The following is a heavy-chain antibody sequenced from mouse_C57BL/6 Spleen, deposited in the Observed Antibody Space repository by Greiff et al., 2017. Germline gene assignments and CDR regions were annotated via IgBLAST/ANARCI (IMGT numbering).Heavy chain of an antibody. CDR1: GYTFTSYW. D-gene: IGHD3-2*02. CDR2: IHPSDSDT. J-gene: IGHJ3*01. CDR3: AIPAQATKFAY. V-gene: IGHV1-74*01. Sequence: QVQLQQPGAELVKPGASVKVSCKASGYTFTSYWMHWVKQRPGQGLEWIGRIHPSDSDTNYNQKFKGKATLTVDKSSSTAYMQLSSLTSEDSAVYYCAIPAQATKFAYWGQGTLVTVSA.